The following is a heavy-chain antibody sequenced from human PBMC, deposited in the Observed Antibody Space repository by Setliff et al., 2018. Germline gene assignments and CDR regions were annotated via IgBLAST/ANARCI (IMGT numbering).Heavy chain of an antibody. CDR2: IYYSGST. CDR3: ARDPYNWNYGDAFDI. J-gene: IGHJ3*02. Sequence: SETLSLTCAVYGGSFSGYYWSWIRQPPGKGLEWIGSIYYSGSTYYNPSLKSRVTISVDTSKNQFSLKLSSVTAADTAVYYCARDPYNWNYGDAFDIWGQGTMVT. V-gene: IGHV4-34*01. CDR1: GGSFSGYY. D-gene: IGHD1-7*01.